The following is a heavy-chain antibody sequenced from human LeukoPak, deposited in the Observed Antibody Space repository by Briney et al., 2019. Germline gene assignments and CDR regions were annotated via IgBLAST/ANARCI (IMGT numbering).Heavy chain of an antibody. V-gene: IGHV4-34*01. Sequence: PSETLSLTCAVNGGXLSAYYWSWIRQPPGKGLEWIGEVNHGGSTNYNPSLKSRVTISVDTSKNQVSLKLSSVTAADTAVYYCARGGGYCSGGSCYSEDYWGQGTLVTVSS. D-gene: IGHD2-15*01. CDR1: GGXLSAYY. J-gene: IGHJ4*02. CDR2: VNHGGST. CDR3: ARGGGYCSGGSCYSEDY.